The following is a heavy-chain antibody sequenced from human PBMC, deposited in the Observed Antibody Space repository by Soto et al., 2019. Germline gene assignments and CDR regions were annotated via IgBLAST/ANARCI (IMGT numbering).Heavy chain of an antibody. J-gene: IGHJ4*02. CDR3: ADGANQYFDY. Sequence: GRSLRLSCVVSGLTLSNVWMNWVRQAPGKGLEWVGRIKSKTAGGTTDYAAPVKGRFTISRDDSENTLFLHMNSLKSEDTAVYYCADGANQYFDYWGQGALVTVSS. CDR2: IKSKTAGGTT. CDR1: GLTLSNVW. D-gene: IGHD4-17*01. V-gene: IGHV3-15*07.